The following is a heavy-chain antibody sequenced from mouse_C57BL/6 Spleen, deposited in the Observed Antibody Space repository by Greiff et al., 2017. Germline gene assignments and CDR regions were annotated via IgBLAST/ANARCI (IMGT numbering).Heavy chain of an antibody. D-gene: IGHD1-1*01. CDR3: ARSRSDYYGSSFLYYYAMDY. V-gene: IGHV1-54*01. J-gene: IGHJ4*01. CDR2: INPGSGGT. Sequence: LVESGAELVRPGTSVKVSCKASGYAFTNYLIEWVKQRPGQGLEWIGVINPGSGGTNYNEKFKGKATLTADKSSSTAYMQLSSLTSEDSAVYFCARSRSDYYGSSFLYYYAMDYWGQGTSVTVSS. CDR1: GYAFTNYL.